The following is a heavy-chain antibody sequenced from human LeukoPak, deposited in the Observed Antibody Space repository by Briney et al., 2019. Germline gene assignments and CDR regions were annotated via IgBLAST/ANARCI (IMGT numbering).Heavy chain of an antibody. D-gene: IGHD2-2*01. CDR1: GGSFTSDY. J-gene: IGHJ4*02. CDR2: MYYSGST. Sequence: PSETLSLTCTVSGGSFTSDYWSWIRQPPGKGLEWIGYMYYSGSTNYNPSLKSRVTISGDTSKNQFSLKLSSVTAADTAVYYCARRYCSSTSCPIDYWGQGTLVSVSS. V-gene: IGHV4-59*08. CDR3: ARRYCSSTSCPIDY.